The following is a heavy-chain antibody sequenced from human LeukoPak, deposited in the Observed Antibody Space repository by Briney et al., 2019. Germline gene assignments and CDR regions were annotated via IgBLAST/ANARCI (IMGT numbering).Heavy chain of an antibody. J-gene: IGHJ4*02. V-gene: IGHV4-39*01. CDR2: IYYSGST. CDR1: GGSISSSGYY. D-gene: IGHD4-17*01. Sequence: SETLSLTCTVSGGSISSSGYYWGWIRQPPGKGLEWIGSIYYSGSTYYNPSLKSRVTISVDTSKNQFSLKLSSVTAADTAVYYCARGMYGDYFFDYWGQGTLVTVSS. CDR3: ARGMYGDYFFDY.